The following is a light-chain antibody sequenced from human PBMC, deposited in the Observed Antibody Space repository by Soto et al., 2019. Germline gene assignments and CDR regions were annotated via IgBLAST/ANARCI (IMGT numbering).Light chain of an antibody. Sequence: EIVLTQSPATLSLSPGERATLSCRASQSVSSNLAWYQQKPGQAPRLLIYGASTRATGIPARFSGSGSGTEFTLTISSLQSEDFAVYYCQQYNNWPPVTFGGGTKVEIK. J-gene: IGKJ4*01. CDR3: QQYNNWPPVT. V-gene: IGKV3-15*01. CDR2: GAS. CDR1: QSVSSN.